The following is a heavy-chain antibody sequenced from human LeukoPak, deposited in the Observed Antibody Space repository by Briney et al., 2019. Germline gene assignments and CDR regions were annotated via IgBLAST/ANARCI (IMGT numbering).Heavy chain of an antibody. CDR1: GFTFSSYA. Sequence: AGGSLRLSCAASGFTFSSYAMSWVRQAPGKGLEWVSAISGSGGSTYYADSVKGRFTISRDNSKNTLYLQMNSLRAEDTAVYYCAKARGYYYGSGAFDYWGQGTLVTVSS. J-gene: IGHJ4*02. CDR2: ISGSGGST. V-gene: IGHV3-23*01. D-gene: IGHD3-10*01. CDR3: AKARGYYYGSGAFDY.